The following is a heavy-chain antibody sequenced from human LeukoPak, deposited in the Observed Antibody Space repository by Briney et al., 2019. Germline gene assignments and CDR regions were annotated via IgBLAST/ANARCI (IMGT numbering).Heavy chain of an antibody. CDR2: IYTSGST. J-gene: IGHJ6*03. Sequence: PSETLSLTCTVSGGSISSGSYDWSWIRQPAGKGLDWIERIYTSGSTNYNPSLKSRVTISVDTSKNQFSLKLSSVTAADTAVYYCARATAMVRGVTLPFYYYMDLWGKGSTVTVSS. CDR3: ARATAMVRGVTLPFYYYMDL. D-gene: IGHD3-10*01. CDR1: GGSISSGSYD. V-gene: IGHV4-61*02.